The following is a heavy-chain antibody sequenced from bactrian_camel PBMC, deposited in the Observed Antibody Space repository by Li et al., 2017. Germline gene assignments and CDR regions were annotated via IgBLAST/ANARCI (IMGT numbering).Heavy chain of an antibody. J-gene: IGHJ4*01. Sequence: VQLVESGGGSVKAGGSLTLTCVASGYTYNRYCMGWFRLAPGKEREGVAGKYYGGSSTYYADSVKGRFTISQDSAKGTVYLQMNSLKPDDTAMYYCAAATVYHPGRGHMSVVEVGGPRSPSP. CDR2: KYYGGSST. V-gene: IGHV3S40*01. CDR1: GYTYNRYC. D-gene: IGHD2*01.